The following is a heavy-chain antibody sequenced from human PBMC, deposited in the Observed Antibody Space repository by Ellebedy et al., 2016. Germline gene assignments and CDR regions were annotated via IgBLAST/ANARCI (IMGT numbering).Heavy chain of an antibody. V-gene: IGHV3-48*04. CDR2: ISYESSTI. CDR1: GFTFSTYP. Sequence: GESLKISCAASGFTFSTYPMNWVRQAPGKGLEWLSYISYESSTIYYADSVEGRFTISRDNARNTLFLQMDSLSVEDTAVYYCARDVVLGSGSLNNWGQGTLVTVSS. D-gene: IGHD3-10*01. J-gene: IGHJ4*02. CDR3: ARDVVLGSGSLNN.